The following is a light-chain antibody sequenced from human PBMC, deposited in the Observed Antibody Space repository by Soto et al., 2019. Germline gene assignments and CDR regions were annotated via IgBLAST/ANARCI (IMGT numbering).Light chain of an antibody. CDR2: SNN. CDR1: SSNIGGTNY. J-gene: IGLJ3*02. CDR3: ASCDDRLGAVM. V-gene: IGLV1-47*02. Sequence: QSVLTQPPSASGTPGQWVFISCSGSSSNIGGTNYAYWYQQLPGAAPKLLMHSNNLRPSGVPERISGSKSGTSASLAISGLRSEEEAVYDRASCDDRLGAVMFGGGTKVTVL.